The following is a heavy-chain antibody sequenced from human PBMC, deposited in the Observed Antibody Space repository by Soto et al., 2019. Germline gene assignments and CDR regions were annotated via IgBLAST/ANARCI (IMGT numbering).Heavy chain of an antibody. Sequence: QVTLKESGPVLVKPTETLTLTCTVSGFSLSNARMGVSWIRQPPGKALEWLAHIFSNDEKSYSTSLKSRLTISKDTSKSQVVLTMTNMDPVDTATYYYARILAEYYDILTGYYSPYYYYGMDVWGQGTTVTVSS. CDR3: ARILAEYYDILTGYYSPYYYYGMDV. J-gene: IGHJ6*02. D-gene: IGHD3-9*01. V-gene: IGHV2-26*01. CDR2: IFSNDEK. CDR1: GFSLSNARMG.